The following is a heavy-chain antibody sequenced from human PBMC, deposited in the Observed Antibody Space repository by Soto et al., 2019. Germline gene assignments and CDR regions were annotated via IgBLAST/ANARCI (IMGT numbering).Heavy chain of an antibody. CDR3: AKIKGAAGTWYYFDY. V-gene: IGHV3-23*01. CDR1: GFTFSSYA. Sequence: QTGGSLRLSCAASGFTFSSYAMSWVRQAPGKGLEWVSAISGSGGSTYYADSVKGRFTISRDNSKNTLYLQMNSLRAEDTAVYYCAKIKGAAGTWYYFDYWGQGTLVTVSS. J-gene: IGHJ4*02. D-gene: IGHD6-13*01. CDR2: ISGSGGST.